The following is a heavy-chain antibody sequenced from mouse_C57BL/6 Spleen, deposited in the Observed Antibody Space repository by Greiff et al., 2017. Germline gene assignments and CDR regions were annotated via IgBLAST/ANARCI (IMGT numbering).Heavy chain of an antibody. Sequence: VKLQESGPGLVQPSQSLSITCTVSGFSLTSYGVHWVRQSPGKGLEWLGVIWRGGSTDYNAAFMSRLSITKDNSKSQVFFKMNSLQADDTAIYYCAKTGDGYYGFAYWGQGTLVTVSA. V-gene: IGHV2-5*01. CDR1: GFSLTSYG. D-gene: IGHD2-3*01. J-gene: IGHJ3*01. CDR3: AKTGDGYYGFAY. CDR2: IWRGGST.